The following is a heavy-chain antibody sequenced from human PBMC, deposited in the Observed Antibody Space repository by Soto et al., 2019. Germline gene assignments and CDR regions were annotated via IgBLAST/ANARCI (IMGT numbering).Heavy chain of an antibody. V-gene: IGHV1-3*01. CDR2: INAGFDNT. CDR3: ARGAQLVLGWFDP. CDR1: GYTFTSYA. Sequence: ASVKVSCKASGYTFTSYAMHWVRQAPGQGLEWMGWINAGFDNTNYAQKFQGRVTITADESTSTAYMELSSLRSEDTAVYYCARGAQLVLGWFDPWGPGTLVTVSS. J-gene: IGHJ5*02. D-gene: IGHD6-13*01.